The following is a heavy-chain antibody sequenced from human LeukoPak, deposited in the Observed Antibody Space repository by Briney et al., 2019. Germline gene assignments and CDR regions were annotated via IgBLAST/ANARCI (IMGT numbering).Heavy chain of an antibody. CDR3: ALLSGPSYS. D-gene: IGHD2-15*01. J-gene: IGHJ4*02. CDR2: ISSDGNRT. Sequence: GGSLRLSCAASGFTFSRYAMHWVRQAPGKGLEWVAVISSDGNRTYYADSVKGRFTLSRDNSNKTLHLQMKNLRADDTAVYYCALLSGPSYSWGQGTLVTVSS. CDR1: GFTFSRYA. V-gene: IGHV3-30-3*01.